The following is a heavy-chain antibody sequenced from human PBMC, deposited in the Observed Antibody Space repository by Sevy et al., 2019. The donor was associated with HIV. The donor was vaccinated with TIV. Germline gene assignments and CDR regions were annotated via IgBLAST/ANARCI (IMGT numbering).Heavy chain of an antibody. CDR1: GYTFTSYA. V-gene: IGHV1-3*01. D-gene: IGHD3-9*01. J-gene: IGHJ4*02. CDR3: AIHYDILTGYQYPSFFDY. CDR2: ITAGNGNT. Sequence: ASVKVSCKASGYTFTSYAMHWVRQAPGQRLEWMGWITAGNGNTKCSQKFQGRVTIARDTSASTAYMELSSLRSEDTAVYYCAIHYDILTGYQYPSFFDYWGQGTLVTVSS.